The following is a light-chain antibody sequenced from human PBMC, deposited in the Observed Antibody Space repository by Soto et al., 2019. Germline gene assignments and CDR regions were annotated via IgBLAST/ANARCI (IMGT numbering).Light chain of an antibody. CDR1: QSVSSNS. Sequence: EIVLTQSPGTLSLSPGERATLSCGASQSVSSNSLAWYQQKAGQSPRLLVYGASSRATGIPDRFSGSGYGTDFTLTISRLEPEDFAVYFCQQYGTSTGLTFGGGTRVEI. CDR3: QQYGTSTGLT. V-gene: IGKV3-20*01. J-gene: IGKJ4*01. CDR2: GAS.